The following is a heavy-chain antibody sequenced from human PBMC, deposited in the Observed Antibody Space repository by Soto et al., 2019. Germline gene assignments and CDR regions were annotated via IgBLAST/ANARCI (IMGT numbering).Heavy chain of an antibody. D-gene: IGHD1-7*01. CDR2: IYYSGST. CDR3: ARIRRNYVSRQKGQLDY. V-gene: IGHV4-31*03. Sequence: PSETLSLTCTVSGGSISSGGYYWSWIRQNPGKGLEWIGYIYYSGSTYYNPSLKSRVTISVDASKNQFSLKLSSVTAADTAVYYCARIRRNYVSRQKGQLDYWGQGTLVTVSS. J-gene: IGHJ4*02. CDR1: GGSISSGGYY.